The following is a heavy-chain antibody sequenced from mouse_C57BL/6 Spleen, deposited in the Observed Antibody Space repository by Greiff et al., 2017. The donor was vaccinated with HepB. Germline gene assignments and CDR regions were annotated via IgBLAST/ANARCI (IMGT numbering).Heavy chain of an antibody. CDR1: GYSITSGYY. J-gene: IGHJ4*01. V-gene: IGHV3-6*01. Sequence: EVHLAESGPGLVKPSQSLSLTCSVTGYSITSGYYWNWIRQFPGNKLEWMGYISYDGSNNYNPSLKNRISITRDTSKNQVFLKLNSVTTEDTATYYCARDSTGRYYAMDYWGQGTSVTVSS. CDR3: ARDSTGRYYAMDY. D-gene: IGHD4-1*02. CDR2: ISYDGSN.